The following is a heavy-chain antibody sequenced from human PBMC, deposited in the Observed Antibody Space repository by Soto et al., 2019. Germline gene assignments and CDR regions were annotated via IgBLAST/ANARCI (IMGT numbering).Heavy chain of an antibody. CDR2: IYPGDSDT. J-gene: IGHJ4*02. V-gene: IGHV5-51*01. D-gene: IGHD6-6*01. CDR1: GYRLTNYW. Sequence: GVPMPISNDGSGYRLTNYWIGWIRQMPGKGLEWMGIIYPGDSDTRYSPSFEGQVTISVDKSISTAYLQWSSLKASDTAMYYCARQGYSNSSDDLGQGTLVTVSS. CDR3: ARQGYSNSSDD.